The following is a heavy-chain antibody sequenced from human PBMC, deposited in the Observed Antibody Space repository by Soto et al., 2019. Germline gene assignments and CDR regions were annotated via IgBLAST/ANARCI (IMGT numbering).Heavy chain of an antibody. CDR3: ARGDNWNYALRY. V-gene: IGHV4-34*01. CDR2: INHSGST. J-gene: IGHJ4*02. CDR1: GGSFSGYY. Sequence: SETLSLTCAVYGGSFSGYYWSWICQPPGKGLEWIGEINHSGSTNYNPSLKSRVIISVDTSKNQFSLKLSSVTAADTAVYYCARGDNWNYALRYWGQGTLVTVSS. D-gene: IGHD1-7*01.